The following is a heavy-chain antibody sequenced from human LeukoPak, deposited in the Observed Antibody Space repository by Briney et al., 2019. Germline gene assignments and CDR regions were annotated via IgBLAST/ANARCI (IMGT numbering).Heavy chain of an antibody. CDR1: GYTFTNYG. J-gene: IGHJ4*02. CDR2: ISAYNANT. Sequence: ASVKVSCKASGYTFTNYGISWVRQAPGQGLEWMGWISAYNANTSYAQRLQGRVTMTTDTSTSTAYMELRSLRSDDTAVYFCARDYYSGSYYGDYWGQGTLVTVSS. V-gene: IGHV1-18*01. CDR3: ARDYYSGSYYGDY. D-gene: IGHD1-26*01.